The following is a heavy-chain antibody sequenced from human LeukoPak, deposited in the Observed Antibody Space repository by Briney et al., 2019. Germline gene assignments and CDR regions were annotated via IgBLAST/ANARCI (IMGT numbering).Heavy chain of an antibody. V-gene: IGHV3-30*03. CDR1: GFTFSSYG. CDR2: ISYDGSNK. D-gene: IGHD6-19*01. CDR3: ARDGPSSGWYRYYYYGMDV. Sequence: GGSLRLSCAASGFTFSSYGMHWVRQAPGKGLEWVAVISYDGSNKYYADSVKGRFTISRDNSKNTLYLQMNSLRAEDTAVYYCARDGPSSGWYRYYYYGMDVWGQGTMVTVSS. J-gene: IGHJ6*02.